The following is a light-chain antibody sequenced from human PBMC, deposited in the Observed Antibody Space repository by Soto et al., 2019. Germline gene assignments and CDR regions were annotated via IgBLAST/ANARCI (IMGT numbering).Light chain of an antibody. CDR1: QTISSW. CDR3: QQSYSSPPT. CDR2: AAS. V-gene: IGKV1-39*01. Sequence: TQMTQSPSTLSGSVGDRVTITCRASQTISSWLAWYQQKPGKAPKLLIFAASSLQSGVPSRFSGSRSGPDFTLTISSLQPEDFATYYCQQSYSSPPTFGQGTKVDIK. J-gene: IGKJ1*01.